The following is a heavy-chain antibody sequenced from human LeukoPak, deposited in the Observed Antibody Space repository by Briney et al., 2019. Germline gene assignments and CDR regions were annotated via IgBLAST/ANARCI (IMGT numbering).Heavy chain of an antibody. J-gene: IGHJ6*02. CDR3: ARRGSGNGGTYAGMDV. D-gene: IGHD4/OR15-4a*01. CDR2: VLFTGSA. Sequence: TSETLSLTCTVSGGSISNGRYYWDWIRQPPGKGLEWIGSVLFTGSAWDNPPLNSRVTMSVDTTKNQFSLKLRSVSAGDTAVYYCARRGSGNGGTYAGMDVWGQGTTVTVSS. CDR1: GGSISNGRYY. V-gene: IGHV4-39*01.